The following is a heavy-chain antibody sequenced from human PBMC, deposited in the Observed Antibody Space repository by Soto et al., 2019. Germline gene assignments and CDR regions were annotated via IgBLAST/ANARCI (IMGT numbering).Heavy chain of an antibody. CDR2: IYYSGST. CDR3: ARELWLKLGGFDY. V-gene: IGHV4-61*01. D-gene: IGHD3-16*01. J-gene: IGHJ4*02. Sequence: QVQLQESGPGLVKPSETLSLTCTVSGGSVSSGSYYWSWIRQPPGKGLEWIGYIYYSGSTNYNPSLKSRVTRSVDTSKNQCSLKLRSVTAADTAVYYWARELWLKLGGFDYWGQGTLFTVFS. CDR1: GGSVSSGSYY.